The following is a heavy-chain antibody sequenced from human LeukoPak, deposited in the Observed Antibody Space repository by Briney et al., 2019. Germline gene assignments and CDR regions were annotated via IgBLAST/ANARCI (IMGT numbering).Heavy chain of an antibody. D-gene: IGHD6-19*01. Sequence: GGSLRLSCAASGLTVSSNYMSWVRQAPGKGLEWVSVIYSGGSTYYADSVKGRFTISRDNSKNTLYLQMNSLRAEDTAVYYCTKHSSAWYYYGMDVWGQGTTATVSS. CDR3: TKHSSAWYYYGMDV. J-gene: IGHJ6*02. CDR1: GLTVSSNY. CDR2: IYSGGST. V-gene: IGHV3-53*01.